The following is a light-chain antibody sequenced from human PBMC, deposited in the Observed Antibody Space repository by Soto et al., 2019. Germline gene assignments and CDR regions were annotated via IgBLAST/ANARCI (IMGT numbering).Light chain of an antibody. V-gene: IGKV3-20*01. Sequence: EIVLTQSPGTLSLSPGERATLSCRASQSVSSSYLAWYQQKPGQAPRLLIYGASSRATGIPDSFSGSGSGPDFTLTISRLEPEDFAVYYCQQYGRSLLFGQGTKLEIK. J-gene: IGKJ2*01. CDR1: QSVSSSY. CDR2: GAS. CDR3: QQYGRSLL.